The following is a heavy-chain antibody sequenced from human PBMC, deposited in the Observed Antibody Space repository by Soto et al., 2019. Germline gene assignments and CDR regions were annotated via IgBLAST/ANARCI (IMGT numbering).Heavy chain of an antibody. D-gene: IGHD3-22*01. CDR3: ARETRPYYFDSSGYPDAFDI. Sequence: ASVKVSCKATGGTFSSHGISWVRQAPGQGLEWMGVIIPMLVTPQYAQKFQGRVTITADELTSTVYMELTSLRPEDTAAYFCARETRPYYFDSSGYPDAFDIWGQGTVVTVSS. CDR2: IIPMLVTP. J-gene: IGHJ3*02. CDR1: GGTFSSHG. V-gene: IGHV1-69*13.